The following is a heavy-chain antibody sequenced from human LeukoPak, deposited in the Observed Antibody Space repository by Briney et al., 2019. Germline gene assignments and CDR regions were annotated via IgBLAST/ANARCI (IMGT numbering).Heavy chain of an antibody. Sequence: ASVKVSCKASGYTFTSYGISWVRQAPGQGLEWMGWISAYNGNTNYAQKLQGGVTMTTDTSTSTAYMELRSLRSDDTAVYYCARDVLRFLEWLWEYDYWGQGTLVTVSS. V-gene: IGHV1-18*01. J-gene: IGHJ4*02. CDR2: ISAYNGNT. CDR3: ARDVLRFLEWLWEYDY. D-gene: IGHD3-3*01. CDR1: GYTFTSYG.